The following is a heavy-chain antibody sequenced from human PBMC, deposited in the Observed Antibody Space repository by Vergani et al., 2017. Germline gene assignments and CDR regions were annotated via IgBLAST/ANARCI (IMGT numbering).Heavy chain of an antibody. V-gene: IGHV4-59*08. CDR3: ARTYSSSSWWNWFDP. Sequence: QVQLQESGPGLVKPSETLSLTCTVSGGSISSYYWSWIRQPPGKGLEWIGYIYYSGSTNYNPSLKSRVTISVDTSKNQFSLNLSSVTAADTAVYYCARTYSSSSWWNWFDPWGQGTLVTVSS. CDR1: GGSISSYY. CDR2: IYYSGST. J-gene: IGHJ5*02. D-gene: IGHD6-6*01.